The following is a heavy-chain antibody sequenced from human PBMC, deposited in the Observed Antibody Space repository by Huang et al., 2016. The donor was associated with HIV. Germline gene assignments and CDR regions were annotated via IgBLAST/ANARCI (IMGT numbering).Heavy chain of an antibody. CDR3: ARGQGGYYYYYMDV. J-gene: IGHJ6*03. CDR2: INHREST. V-gene: IGHV4-34*01. CDR1: GGSFSGYY. Sequence: QVQLQQWGAGLLRPSETLSLTCAVYGGSFSGYYGAWIGQPPGKGLEWIGEINHRESTNYNPSLNSRVTISVDTSRNQFSLTLTSVTAADTAVYYCARGQGGYYYYYMDVWGKGTTVTVSS.